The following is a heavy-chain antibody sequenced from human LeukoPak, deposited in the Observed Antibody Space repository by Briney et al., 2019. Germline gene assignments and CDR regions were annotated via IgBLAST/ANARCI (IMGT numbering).Heavy chain of an antibody. V-gene: IGHV4-59*01. Sequence: KPSETLSLTCTVSGGSISSYYWSWIRQPPGKGLEGIGYIYYSGSTNYNTSLKSRVTISVDTSENQFSLKLSSVTAADTAVYYCARESIAVVGQLDYWGQGTLVTVSS. D-gene: IGHD6-19*01. J-gene: IGHJ4*02. CDR2: IYYSGST. CDR3: ARESIAVVGQLDY. CDR1: GGSISSYY.